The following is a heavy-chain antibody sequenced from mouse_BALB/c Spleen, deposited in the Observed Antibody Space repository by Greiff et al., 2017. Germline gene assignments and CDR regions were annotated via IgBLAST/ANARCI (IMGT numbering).Heavy chain of an antibody. Sequence: LKQPGSELVRPGASVKMSCKASGYTFTSYWMHWVKQRPGQGLEWIGYINPSTGYTEYNQKFKDKATLTADKSSSTAYMQLSSLTSEDSAVYYCASLGERFAYWGQGTLVTVSA. J-gene: IGHJ3*01. D-gene: IGHD4-1*01. CDR2: INPSTGYT. V-gene: IGHV1-4*01. CDR1: GYTFTSYW. CDR3: ASLGERFAY.